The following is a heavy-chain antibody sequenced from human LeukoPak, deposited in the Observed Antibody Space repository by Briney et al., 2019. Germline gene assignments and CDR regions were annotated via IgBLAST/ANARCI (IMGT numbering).Heavy chain of an antibody. CDR2: IYYSGST. CDR3: ARDPMTTVSGPVDWFDP. Sequence: SETLSLTCTVSGYSISSGYYWGWIRQPPGKGLEWIGSIYYSGSTYYNPSLKSRVTISVDTSKNQFSLKLSSVTAADTAVYYCARDPMTTVSGPVDWFDPWGQGTLVTVSS. V-gene: IGHV4-38-2*02. CDR1: GYSISSGYY. J-gene: IGHJ5*02. D-gene: IGHD4-11*01.